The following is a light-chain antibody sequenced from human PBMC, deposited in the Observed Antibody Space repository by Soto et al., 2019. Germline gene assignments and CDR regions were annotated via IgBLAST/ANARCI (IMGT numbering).Light chain of an antibody. CDR1: SGDIGSHHL. CDR2: ATT. CDR3: CSHVNDFTHWI. V-gene: IGLV2-23*01. J-gene: IGLJ3*02. Sequence: QSVLTQPASVSGSPGQSITISCTGGSGDIGSHHLVSWYQQYLGKAPKVIIYATTKRPSGVSDRFSGSKSGSVASLTISGLQADDEANYYCCSHVNDFTHWIFGGGTKLTVL.